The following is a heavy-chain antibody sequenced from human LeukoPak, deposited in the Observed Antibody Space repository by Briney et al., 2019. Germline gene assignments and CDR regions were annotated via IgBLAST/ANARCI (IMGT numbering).Heavy chain of an antibody. V-gene: IGHV3-23*01. CDR3: AKVKDTSGSRFDY. J-gene: IGHJ4*02. CDR2: VTGTGGNT. D-gene: IGHD3-22*01. CDR1: GFTFRSYD. Sequence: GGSLRLSCAASGFTFRSYDMSWVRQAPGKGLEWVSDVTGTGGNTYCADSVKGRFTISRDNSKNTLYLQMNSLRDEDTAVYYCAKVKDTSGSRFDYWGQGTLVTVSS.